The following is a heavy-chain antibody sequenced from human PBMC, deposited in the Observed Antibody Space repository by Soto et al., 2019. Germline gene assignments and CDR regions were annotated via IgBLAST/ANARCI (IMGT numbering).Heavy chain of an antibody. V-gene: IGHV3-23*01. CDR3: AKDRLGGNFDY. J-gene: IGHJ4*02. CDR1: GFTFNNYA. CDR2: ISGTGGST. Sequence: HPGGSLRLSCAASGFTFNNYAMNWVRQAPGKGLEWVATISGTGGSTYYADSVKGRFTISRDNSKNTLYLQMISLRVEDTAVYYCAKDRLGGNFDYWGQGTQVTVSS.